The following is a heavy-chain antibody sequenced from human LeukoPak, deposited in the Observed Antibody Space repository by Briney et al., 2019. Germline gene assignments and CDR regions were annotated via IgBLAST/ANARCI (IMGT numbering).Heavy chain of an antibody. CDR2: IKQDGSEK. J-gene: IGHJ4*02. V-gene: IGHV3-7*01. CDR1: GFTFSSYW. Sequence: PGGSLRLSCAASGFTFSSYWMSWVHQAPGKGLEWVANIKQDGSEKYYVDSVKGRFTISRDNAKNSLYLQMNSLRAEDTAVYYCARDSYYYDSSGYSGYWGQGTLVTVSS. D-gene: IGHD3-22*01. CDR3: ARDSYYYDSSGYSGY.